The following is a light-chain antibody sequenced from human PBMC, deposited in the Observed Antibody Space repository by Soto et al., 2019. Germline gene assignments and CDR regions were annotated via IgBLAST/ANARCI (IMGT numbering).Light chain of an antibody. CDR3: SSYTSSSTLGV. V-gene: IGLV2-14*01. J-gene: IGLJ1*01. CDR1: SSDVGGYNY. CDR2: DVS. Sequence: QSVLNQPASVSGSPGQSITISCTGTSSDVGGYNYVSWYQQHPGKAPKLMIYDVSYRPSGISSRFSGSKSGNTASLTISGLQAEDEADYYCSSYTSSSTLGVFGTGTKLTVL.